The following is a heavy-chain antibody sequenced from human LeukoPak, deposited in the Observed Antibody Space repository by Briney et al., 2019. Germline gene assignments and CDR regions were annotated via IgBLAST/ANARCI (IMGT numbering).Heavy chain of an antibody. J-gene: IGHJ3*02. Sequence: SGRSLRLSCAASGFTFSTYGMHWVRQAPGKGLEWVALIGYDGSKKDYGDSVKGRFTISRDDSKNTLYLQMNSLRDEDTAVYYCARHLSGDDIWGQGTMVTVSS. CDR1: GFTFSTYG. V-gene: IGHV3-33*01. CDR2: IGYDGSKK. D-gene: IGHD4-17*01. CDR3: ARHLSGDDI.